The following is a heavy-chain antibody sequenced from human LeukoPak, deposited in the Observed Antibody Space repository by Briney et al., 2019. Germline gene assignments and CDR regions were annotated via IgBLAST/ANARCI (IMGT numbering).Heavy chain of an antibody. CDR2: MNPNSGNT. J-gene: IGHJ6*03. V-gene: IGHV1-8*02. D-gene: IGHD3-10*01. CDR1: GYTFTSYG. CDR3: ARVRDFYGSGSPYYMDV. Sequence: GASVKVSCKASGYTFTSYGISWVRQAPGQGLEWMGWMNPNSGNTGYAQKFQGRVTMTRNTSISTAYMELSSLRSEDTAVYYCARVRDFYGSGSPYYMDVWGKGTTVTISS.